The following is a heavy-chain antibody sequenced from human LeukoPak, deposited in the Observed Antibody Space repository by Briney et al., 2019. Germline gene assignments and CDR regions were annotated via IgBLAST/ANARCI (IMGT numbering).Heavy chain of an antibody. D-gene: IGHD3/OR15-3a*01. CDR1: GGSISSYY. J-gene: IGHJ4*02. Sequence: PSETLSLTCTVSGGSISSYYWSWIRQPPGKGLEWIGYIYYSGSTNYNPSLKSRVTISVDTSKNQFSLGLTSVTAADTAVYYCARQTGSGLFILPGGQGTLVTVSS. V-gene: IGHV4-59*08. CDR2: IYYSGST. CDR3: ARQTGSGLFILP.